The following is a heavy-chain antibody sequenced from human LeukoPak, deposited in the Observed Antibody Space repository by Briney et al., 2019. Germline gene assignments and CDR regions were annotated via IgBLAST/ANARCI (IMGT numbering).Heavy chain of an antibody. Sequence: SETLSLTCTVSGGSISSSSYYWGWIRQPPGKGLEWIGSIYYSGSTYYNPSLKSRVTISVDTSKNQFSLKLSSVTAADTAVYYCARQRTHYYGSGSYYWYFDYWGQGTLVTVSS. CDR1: GGSISSSSYY. CDR3: ARQRTHYYGSGSYYWYFDY. D-gene: IGHD3-10*01. J-gene: IGHJ4*02. V-gene: IGHV4-39*01. CDR2: IYYSGST.